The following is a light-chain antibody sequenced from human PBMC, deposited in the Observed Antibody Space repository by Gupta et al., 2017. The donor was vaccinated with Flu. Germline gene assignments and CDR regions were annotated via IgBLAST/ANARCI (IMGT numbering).Light chain of an antibody. V-gene: IGKV3-15*01. CDR2: GPS. J-gene: IGKJ4*01. CDR3: QQSNNWPWS. CDR1: STT. Sequence: STTLAWYQHIPGRPPSLLISGPSTRATGIAARFSGTGSGTEFTLTISSLQPAEFGVYYCQQSNNWPWSFDVETKVEFK.